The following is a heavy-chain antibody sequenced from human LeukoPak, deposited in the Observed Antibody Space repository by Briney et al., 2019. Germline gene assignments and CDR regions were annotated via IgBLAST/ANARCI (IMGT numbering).Heavy chain of an antibody. D-gene: IGHD4-17*01. CDR3: ARPGLHDYADY. V-gene: IGHV3-30*03. Sequence: QAGKSLRLSCAASGFTFSSYGMHWVRQAPGKGLEWVAVISYDGSNKYYADSVKGRFTISRDNSKNTLYLQMNSLRAEDTAVYYCARPGLHDYADYWGQGTLVTVSS. CDR2: ISYDGSNK. J-gene: IGHJ4*02. CDR1: GFTFSSYG.